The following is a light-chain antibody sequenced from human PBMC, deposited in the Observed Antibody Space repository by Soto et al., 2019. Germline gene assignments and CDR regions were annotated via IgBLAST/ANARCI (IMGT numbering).Light chain of an antibody. CDR2: DND. CDR3: AAWDSSLSAFV. V-gene: IGLV1-51*01. CDR1: TYNIRANY. J-gene: IGLJ2*01. Sequence: QSVLTQPPSVSAAPGQTVTISCAGSTYNIRANYVSWYQQLPGTAPKLLIYDNDKRPSGIPDRFSGSKSGTSATLGITGLQTGDEADYYCAAWDSSLSAFVFGGGTKLTVL.